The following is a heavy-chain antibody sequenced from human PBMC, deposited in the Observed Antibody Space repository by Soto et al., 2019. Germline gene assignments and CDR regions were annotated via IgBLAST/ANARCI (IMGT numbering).Heavy chain of an antibody. CDR1: GYTFTSYY. V-gene: IGHV1-46*03. CDR3: ARDQRGYMVRGVIITSYYCGMDV. Sequence: ASVKVSCKASGYTFTSYYMHWVRQAPGQGLEWMGIINPSGGSTSYAQKFQGRVTMTRGTSTSTVYMELSSLRSEDTAVYYCARDQRGYMVRGVIITSYYCGMDVWGQGTTVTVSS. J-gene: IGHJ6*02. CDR2: INPSGGST. D-gene: IGHD3-10*01.